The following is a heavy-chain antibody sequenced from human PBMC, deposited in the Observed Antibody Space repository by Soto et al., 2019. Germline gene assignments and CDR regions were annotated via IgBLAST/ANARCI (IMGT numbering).Heavy chain of an antibody. CDR2: VTGGGHTT. Sequence: GGSLRLSCAASGFTFNTYAMNWVRQAPGKGLEWVSTVTGGGHTTYNADSVNGRFTISRDNSKNTLYLQMNNLRAEDTAIYYCASSSGDLDVYGMDIWGPGTTVTVSS. V-gene: IGHV3-23*01. D-gene: IGHD3-10*01. J-gene: IGHJ6*02. CDR1: GFTFNTYA. CDR3: ASSSGDLDVYGMDI.